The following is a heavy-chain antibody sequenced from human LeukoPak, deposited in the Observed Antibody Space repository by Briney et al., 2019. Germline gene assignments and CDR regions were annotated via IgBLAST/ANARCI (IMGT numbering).Heavy chain of an antibody. Sequence: PGGSLRLSCAASGFTVSSNYMSWVRQAPGKGLEWVSVIYSGGSTYYADSVKGRFTISRDNSKNTLYLQMNSLRAEDTAGYYCARDLPAAMGGGDYYYYGMDVWGQGTTVTVSS. J-gene: IGHJ6*02. D-gene: IGHD2-2*01. CDR3: ARDLPAAMGGGDYYYYGMDV. V-gene: IGHV3-66*01. CDR1: GFTVSSNY. CDR2: IYSGGST.